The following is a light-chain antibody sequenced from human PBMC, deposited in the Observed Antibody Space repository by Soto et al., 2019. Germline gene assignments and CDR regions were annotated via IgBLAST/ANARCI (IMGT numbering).Light chain of an antibody. V-gene: IGKV3-20*01. J-gene: IGKJ2*01. CDR1: QSIFNNY. CDR2: GAS. CDR3: QQYGGSPLT. Sequence: EIVLTQSPGTLSLSPGERATLSCRASQSIFNNYLSWYQQKPGQAPRLLVYGASFRAAGIPDRFSGSESGTDFTLTISSLEPEDFAVYYCQQYGGSPLTFGQGTRLEIK.